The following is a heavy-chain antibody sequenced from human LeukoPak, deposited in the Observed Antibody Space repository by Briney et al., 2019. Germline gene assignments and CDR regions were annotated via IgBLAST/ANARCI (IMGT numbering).Heavy chain of an antibody. CDR1: GGTFSTYV. CDR2: IIPLFGEI. Sequence: SVKVSCKASGGTFSTYVFSWVRQAPGQGLEWMGGIIPLFGEIKYAQQFQGRATITADKSTGIAYMELSNLRSEDTAVYFCARGSVLVIATAEDVFDLWGQGTVVSVSS. CDR3: ARGSVLVIATAEDVFDL. V-gene: IGHV1-69*06. D-gene: IGHD6-25*01. J-gene: IGHJ3*01.